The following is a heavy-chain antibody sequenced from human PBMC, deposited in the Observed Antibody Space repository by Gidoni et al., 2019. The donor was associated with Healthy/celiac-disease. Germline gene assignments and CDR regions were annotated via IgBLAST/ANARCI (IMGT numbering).Heavy chain of an antibody. CDR3: AHRLYGSGSSYNWFDP. Sequence: QITLKESGPTLVKPTQTLTLTCTFSGFSLSTSGVGVGWIRQPPGKALEWLALIYWDDDKRYSPSLKGRLTITKDTSKNQVVLTMTNMDPVDTATYYCAHRLYGSGSSYNWFDPWGQGTLVTVSS. J-gene: IGHJ5*02. CDR1: GFSLSTSGVG. D-gene: IGHD3-10*01. V-gene: IGHV2-5*02. CDR2: IYWDDDK.